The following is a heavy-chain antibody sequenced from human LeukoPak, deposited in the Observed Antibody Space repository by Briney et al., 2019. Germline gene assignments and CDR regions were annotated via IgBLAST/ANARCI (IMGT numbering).Heavy chain of an antibody. V-gene: IGHV3-23*01. CDR3: AKDSEPNSSGYYYFDY. CDR1: GFTFSSYG. D-gene: IGHD3-22*01. CDR2: ISGSGGST. Sequence: PGGSLRLSCAASGFTFSSYGMSWVRQAPGKGLEWVSAISGSGGSTYYADSVKGRFTISRDNSKNTLYLQMNSLRAEDTAVYYCAKDSEPNSSGYYYFDYWGQGTLVTVSS. J-gene: IGHJ4*02.